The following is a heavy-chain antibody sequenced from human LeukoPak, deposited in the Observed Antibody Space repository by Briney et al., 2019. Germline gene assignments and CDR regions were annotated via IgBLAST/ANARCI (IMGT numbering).Heavy chain of an antibody. V-gene: IGHV4-34*01. CDR2: INHSGST. CDR1: GGSFSGYY. J-gene: IGHJ6*02. CDR3: ARDSLPPPRIPYDFWSGYYNSYYYGMDV. Sequence: PSETLSLTCAVYGGSFSGYYWSWIRQPPGKGLEWIGEINHSGSTNYNPSLKSRVTISVDTSKNQFSLKLSSVTAADTAVYYCARDSLPPPRIPYDFWSGYYNSYYYGMDVWGQGTTVTVSS. D-gene: IGHD3-3*01.